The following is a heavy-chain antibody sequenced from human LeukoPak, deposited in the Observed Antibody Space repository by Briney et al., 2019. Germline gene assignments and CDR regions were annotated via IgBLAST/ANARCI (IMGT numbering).Heavy chain of an antibody. Sequence: GGPLRLSCVASGFTFSSHAMGWVRQAPGKGLEWVSTINNSGRSTYHAVKGRFTISRDNSKNTVYLQMNSLSAEDTAVYYCAKWARISIFGVVTDYYYHYMDVWGKGTTVTVSS. CDR1: GFTFSSHA. J-gene: IGHJ6*03. V-gene: IGHV3-23*01. CDR2: INNSGRST. CDR3: AKWARISIFGVVTDYYYHYMDV. D-gene: IGHD3-3*01.